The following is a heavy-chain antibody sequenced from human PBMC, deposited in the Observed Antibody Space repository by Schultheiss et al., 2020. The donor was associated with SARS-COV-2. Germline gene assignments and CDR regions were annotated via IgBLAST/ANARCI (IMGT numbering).Heavy chain of an antibody. CDR3: ARGVAGRAEDAFDI. J-gene: IGHJ3*02. D-gene: IGHD6-19*01. CDR2: INHSGST. CDR1: GGSISSYY. Sequence: SETLSLTCTVSGGSISSYYWSWIRQPPGKGLEWIGEINHSGSTNYNPSLKSRVTISVDTSKNQFSLKLSSVTAADTAVYYCARGVAGRAEDAFDIWGQGTMVTVSS. V-gene: IGHV4-34*01.